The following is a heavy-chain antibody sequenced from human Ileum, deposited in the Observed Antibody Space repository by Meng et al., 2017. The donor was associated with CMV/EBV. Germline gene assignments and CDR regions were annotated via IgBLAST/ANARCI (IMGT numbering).Heavy chain of an antibody. V-gene: IGHV3-9*01. CDR2: IGWNSGRI. Sequence: GGSLRLSCSASGFTFDDYAMHWVRQAPGKGLEWVSGIGWNSGRIGYADSVKGRFTISRDNAKNSLYLQMNSLRPEDTALYYCAKDSRYCSSTTCYTFDSWGQGTLVTVSS. CDR1: GFTFDDYA. J-gene: IGHJ4*02. CDR3: AKDSRYCSSTTCYTFDS. D-gene: IGHD2-2*02.